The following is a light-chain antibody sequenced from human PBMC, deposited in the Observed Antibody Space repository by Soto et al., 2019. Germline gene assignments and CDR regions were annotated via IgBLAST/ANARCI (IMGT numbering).Light chain of an antibody. J-gene: IGKJ1*01. V-gene: IGKV3-20*01. CDR1: QSVSTY. Sequence: EIVLTQSPGTLSLSPGERVTLSCRASQSVSTYLAWYQHKPGQAPRLLIYGASNRATGIPDRFSGSGSATDFTLTISRLEPEDFAVYYCQQYGSSPWTFGQGTKVDIK. CDR3: QQYGSSPWT. CDR2: GAS.